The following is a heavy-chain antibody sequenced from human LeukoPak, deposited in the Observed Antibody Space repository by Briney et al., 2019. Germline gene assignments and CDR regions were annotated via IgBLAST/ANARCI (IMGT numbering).Heavy chain of an antibody. CDR2: IYHSGST. Sequence: SETLSLTCTVSGYSISSGYYWGWIRQPPGKGLEWIGSIYHSGSTYYNPSLKSRVTISVDTSKNQFSLKLSSVTAADTAVYYCASVYYDFWSGYYLGPHGWFDPWGQGILVTVSS. V-gene: IGHV4-38-2*02. D-gene: IGHD3-3*01. CDR3: ASVYYDFWSGYYLGPHGWFDP. J-gene: IGHJ5*02. CDR1: GYSISSGYY.